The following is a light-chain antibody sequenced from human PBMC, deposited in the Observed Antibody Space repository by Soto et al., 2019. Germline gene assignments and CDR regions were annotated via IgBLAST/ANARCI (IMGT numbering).Light chain of an antibody. Sequence: QSALTQPASGSGSPGQSITISCTGTSSDVGSHNLVSWYQQHPGQAPKLMIYEVTKRPLGVSTRFSASKSGNTASLTISGLQDEDEADYYCCSYGGRRDVFGGGTQLTVL. J-gene: IGLJ7*01. CDR1: SSDVGSHNL. CDR2: EVT. V-gene: IGLV2-23*02. CDR3: CSYGGRRDV.